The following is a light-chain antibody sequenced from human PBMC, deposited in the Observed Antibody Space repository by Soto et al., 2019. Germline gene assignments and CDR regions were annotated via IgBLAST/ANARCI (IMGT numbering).Light chain of an antibody. V-gene: IGKV1-5*01. CDR2: DAS. Sequence: DIQMTPSASTLSASXXDRVTITCGASQSISSWLAWYQQKPGKAPKXXIYDASSLESGVPSRFSGSGSGTEFTLTISSLQPDDFATYYCQQYNSYPRTFGQGTKVDIK. J-gene: IGKJ1*01. CDR1: QSISSW. CDR3: QQYNSYPRT.